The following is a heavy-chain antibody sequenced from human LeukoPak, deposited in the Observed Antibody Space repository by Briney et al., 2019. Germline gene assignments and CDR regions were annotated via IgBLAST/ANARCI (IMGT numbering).Heavy chain of an antibody. J-gene: IGHJ4*02. V-gene: IGHV3-66*02. CDR2: VYSGGST. CDR3: ARDRYSYGFALDC. CDR1: GFTVSNNY. D-gene: IGHD5-18*01. Sequence: GGSLRLSCAASGFTVSNNYMSWVRQAPGKGLEWVSVVYSGGSTYSADSVKGRFTISRGNSKNTLYLQMNSLRAKDSAVYYCARDRYSYGFALDCWGQGTLVTVSS.